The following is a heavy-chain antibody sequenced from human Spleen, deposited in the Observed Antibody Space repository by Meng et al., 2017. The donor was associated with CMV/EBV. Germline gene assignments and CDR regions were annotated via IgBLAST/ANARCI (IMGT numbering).Heavy chain of an antibody. CDR2: ISGSGGTT. V-gene: IGHV3-23*01. D-gene: IGHD4-17*01. Sequence: GESLKISCAVSGFTFNIYAMSWVRQTPEKGLEWVSTISGSGGTTYYADSVKGRFTISRDNSKNTLHLQMGGLRTDDTALYFCAKDPTTVTGWYFDLWGRGTLVTVSS. CDR1: GFTFNIYA. CDR3: AKDPTTVTGWYFDL. J-gene: IGHJ2*01.